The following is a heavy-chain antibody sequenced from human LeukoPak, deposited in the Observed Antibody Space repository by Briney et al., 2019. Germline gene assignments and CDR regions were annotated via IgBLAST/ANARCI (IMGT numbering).Heavy chain of an antibody. V-gene: IGHV4-61*05. CDR1: GGSISSSSYY. D-gene: IGHD6-13*01. CDR3: ARARRLAAGPFDY. Sequence: SETLSLTCTVSGGSISSSSYYWSWIRQPPGKGLEWIGYIYYSGSTNYNPSLKSRVTISVDTSKNQFSLKLSSVTAADTAVYYCARARRLAAGPFDYWGQGTLVTVSS. CDR2: IYYSGST. J-gene: IGHJ4*02.